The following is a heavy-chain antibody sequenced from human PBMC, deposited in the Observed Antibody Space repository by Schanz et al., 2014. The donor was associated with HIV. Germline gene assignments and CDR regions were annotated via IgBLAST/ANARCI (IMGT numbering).Heavy chain of an antibody. D-gene: IGHD3-3*01. CDR2: ISWNSGSI. V-gene: IGHV3-9*01. CDR3: VRDRVYSFWTGYEPFDA. Sequence: EVQLLESGGGLVQPGESLRLSCAASGFTFDDYAMHWVRQAPGKGLEWVSGISWNSGSIDYADSAKGRFAISRDNAKNTVYLQMNSLRVEDTAVYYCVRDRVYSFWTGYEPFDAWGQGTLVTVSS. J-gene: IGHJ4*02. CDR1: GFTFDDYA.